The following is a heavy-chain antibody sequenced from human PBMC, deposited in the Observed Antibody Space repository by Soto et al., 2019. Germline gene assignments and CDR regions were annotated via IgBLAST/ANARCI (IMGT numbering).Heavy chain of an antibody. CDR2: SRDKVSSYTT. CDR1: GFILSDHY. D-gene: IGHD6-6*01. J-gene: IGHJ6*02. CDR3: TRGGSSSPYSDPMDV. Sequence: EVQLVESGGGLVQPGGSLRLACTASGFILSDHYMDWVRQAPGKGLEWIGRSRDKVSSYTTQYAASVKGRFTISRDESKDSLYLEIDNLKTEDTAVYFCTRGGSSSPYSDPMDVWGQGTTVIISS. V-gene: IGHV3-72*01.